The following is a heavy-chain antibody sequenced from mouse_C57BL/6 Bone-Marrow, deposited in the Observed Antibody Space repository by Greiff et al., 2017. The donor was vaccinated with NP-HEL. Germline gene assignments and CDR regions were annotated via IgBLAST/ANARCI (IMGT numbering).Heavy chain of an antibody. CDR2: IDPANGNT. V-gene: IGHV14-3*01. Sequence: EVNVVESVAELVRPGASVKLSCTASGFNIKNTYMHWVKQRPEQGLEWIGRIDPANGNTKYAPKFQGKATITADTSSNTAYLQLSSLTSEDTAIYYCARSLYDNWYFDVWGTGTTVTVSS. J-gene: IGHJ1*03. CDR1: GFNIKNTY. CDR3: ARSLYDNWYFDV. D-gene: IGHD2-3*01.